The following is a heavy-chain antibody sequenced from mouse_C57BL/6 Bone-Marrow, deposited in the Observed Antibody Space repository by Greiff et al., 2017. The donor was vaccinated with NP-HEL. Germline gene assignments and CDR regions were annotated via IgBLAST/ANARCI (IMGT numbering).Heavy chain of an antibody. D-gene: IGHD2-4*01. CDR2: ITSDGGST. J-gene: IGHJ4*01. CDR1: EYEFPSHD. Sequence: DVHLVESGGGLVQPGESLKLSCESNEYEFPSHDMSWVRKTPEKRLELVAAITSDGGSTYYPDTMERRFIISRDNTKKTLYLQMSSLRSEDTALYYCARRGMITTVYYAMDYWGQGTSVTVSS. V-gene: IGHV5-2*01. CDR3: ARRGMITTVYYAMDY.